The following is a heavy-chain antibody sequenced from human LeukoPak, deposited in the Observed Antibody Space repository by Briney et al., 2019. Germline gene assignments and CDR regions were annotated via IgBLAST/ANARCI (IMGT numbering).Heavy chain of an antibody. Sequence: SETLSLTCTVSGGSISSDHYFWSWIRQPAGKGLEWIGRISSTGRTDYNPSLTSRVTISVDTSKNQFSLKLSSVTAADTAVYFCARDSHAYFDAFDIWGQGTMVTVSS. D-gene: IGHD2/OR15-2a*01. V-gene: IGHV4-61*02. CDR1: GGSISSDHYF. CDR2: ISSTGRT. J-gene: IGHJ3*02. CDR3: ARDSHAYFDAFDI.